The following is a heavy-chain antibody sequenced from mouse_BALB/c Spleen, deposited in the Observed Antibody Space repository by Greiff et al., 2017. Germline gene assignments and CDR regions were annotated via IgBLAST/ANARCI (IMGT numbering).Heavy chain of an antibody. CDR1: GYTFTSYW. Sequence: VKLQESGAELARPGASVKLSCKASGYTFTSYWMQWVKQRPGQGLEWIGAIYPGDGDTRYTQKFKGKATLTADKSSSTAYMQLSSLASEDSAVYYCASQGQLGTLAWFAYWGQGTLVTVSA. V-gene: IGHV1-87*01. CDR2: IYPGDGDT. D-gene: IGHD3-1*01. J-gene: IGHJ3*01. CDR3: ASQGQLGTLAWFAY.